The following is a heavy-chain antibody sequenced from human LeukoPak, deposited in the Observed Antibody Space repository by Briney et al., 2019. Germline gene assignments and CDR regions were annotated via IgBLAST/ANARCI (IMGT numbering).Heavy chain of an antibody. J-gene: IGHJ5*02. Sequence: GSVKVSCKASGYTFTSYDINWVRQATGQGLEWMGWMNPNSGITGYAQKFQGRVTMTRNTSISTAYMELSSLRSEDTAVYYCARARFVAATRGGDWFDPWGQGTLVTVSS. D-gene: IGHD2-15*01. V-gene: IGHV1-8*01. CDR2: MNPNSGIT. CDR1: GYTFTSYD. CDR3: ARARFVAATRGGDWFDP.